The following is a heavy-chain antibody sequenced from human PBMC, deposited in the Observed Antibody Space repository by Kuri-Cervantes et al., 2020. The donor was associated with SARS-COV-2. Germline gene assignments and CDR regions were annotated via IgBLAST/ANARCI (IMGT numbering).Heavy chain of an antibody. Sequence: GSLRLSCAASGITFSSYGMHWVRQAPGKGLEWVAFISYDGSNKYYVESVKGRFTISRDNSKNTLYLQINSLRAEDTAVYYCAKDQHGIIVVIAAIDYWGQGTLVTVSS. CDR3: AKDQHGIIVVIAAIDY. V-gene: IGHV3-30*18. J-gene: IGHJ4*02. CDR2: ISYDGSNK. CDR1: GITFSSYG. D-gene: IGHD2-15*01.